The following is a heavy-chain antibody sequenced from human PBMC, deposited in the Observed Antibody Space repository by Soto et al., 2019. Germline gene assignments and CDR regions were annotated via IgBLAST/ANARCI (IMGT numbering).Heavy chain of an antibody. Sequence: QVQLQESGPGLVKPSGTLSLTCAVSSGSIFSSNWWSWVRQPPGKGLEWIGETRNSGGANYNPSLQSRVTRSVDRSKNHFFLELRSVTAADTAVYFCAIHLVMAGTRGVDHWGLGTLVTVSS. J-gene: IGHJ4*02. CDR1: SGSIFSSNW. CDR3: AIHLVMAGTRGVDH. D-gene: IGHD6-19*01. V-gene: IGHV4-4*02. CDR2: TRNSGGA.